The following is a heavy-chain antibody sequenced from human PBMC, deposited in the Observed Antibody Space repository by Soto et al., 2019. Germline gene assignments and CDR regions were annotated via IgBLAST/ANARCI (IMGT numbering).Heavy chain of an antibody. CDR2: IYYSGST. J-gene: IGHJ6*02. D-gene: IGHD3-3*01. CDR1: GGSINSSSYY. V-gene: IGHV4-39*01. Sequence: SETLSLTCTVSGGSINSSSYYWGWIRQPPGKGLEWIGSIYYSGSTYYNPSLKSRVTISVDTSKNQFSLKLSSVTAADTAVYYCARHDALNLXFLEWLNPTHYYYGMDVWGQGTTVTVSS. CDR3: ARHDALNLXFLEWLNPTHYYYGMDV.